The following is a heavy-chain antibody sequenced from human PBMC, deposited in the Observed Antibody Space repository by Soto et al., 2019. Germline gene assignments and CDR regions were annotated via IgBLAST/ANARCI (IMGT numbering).Heavy chain of an antibody. CDR1: AYTFNTYG. Sequence: QVQLVQSGPEVKKPGASVKVSCKASAYTFNTYGISWVRRAPGQGLEWMGWISGHNGQTNYAQKFRGRVTITTDTYTSTAYMELRSLRSDDTAIYYCPRDAREQLRVEGRNAMDAWGQGTTVTVSS. D-gene: IGHD5-18*01. J-gene: IGHJ6*02. V-gene: IGHV1-18*01. CDR2: ISGHNGQT. CDR3: PRDAREQLRVEGRNAMDA.